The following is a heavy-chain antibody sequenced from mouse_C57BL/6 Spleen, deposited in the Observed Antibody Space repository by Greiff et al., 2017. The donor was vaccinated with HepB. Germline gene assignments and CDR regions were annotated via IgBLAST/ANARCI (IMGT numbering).Heavy chain of an antibody. CDR1: GFTFSDYG. D-gene: IGHD1-1*01. CDR2: ISSGSSTI. V-gene: IGHV5-17*01. J-gene: IGHJ3*01. CDR3: ARTGSSYSAWFAY. Sequence: EVKVEESGGGLVKPGGSLKLSCAASGFTFSDYGMHWVRQAPEKGLEWVAYISSGSSTIYYADTVKGRFTISRDNAKNTLFLQMTSLRSEDTAMYYCARTGSSYSAWFAYWGQGTLVTVSA.